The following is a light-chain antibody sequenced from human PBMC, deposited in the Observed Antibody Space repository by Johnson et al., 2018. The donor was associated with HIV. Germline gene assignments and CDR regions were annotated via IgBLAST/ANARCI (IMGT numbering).Light chain of an antibody. Sequence: QSVLTQPPSVSAAPGQKVTISCSGSSSNIGNNYVSWYQQLPGTAPKLLIYENNKRPSGIPDRFSGSKSGTSATLGITGLQTGDEADYYCGTWDSSLIAEVFGTGTKVTVL. CDR1: SSNIGNNY. V-gene: IGLV1-51*02. CDR2: ENN. J-gene: IGLJ1*01. CDR3: GTWDSSLIAEV.